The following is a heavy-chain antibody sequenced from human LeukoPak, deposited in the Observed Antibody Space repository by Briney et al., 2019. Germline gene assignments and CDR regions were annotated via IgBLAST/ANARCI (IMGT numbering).Heavy chain of an antibody. CDR3: ARDIGSGSGWREPRN. V-gene: IGHV1-69*04. Sequence: ASVKVSCKASGGTFSSYAISWVRQAPGQGLEWMGRIIPILGIANYAQKFQGRVTITADKSTSTAYMELSSLRSEDTAVYYCARDIGSGSGWREPRNWGQGTLVTVSS. D-gene: IGHD6-19*01. J-gene: IGHJ4*02. CDR1: GGTFSSYA. CDR2: IIPILGIA.